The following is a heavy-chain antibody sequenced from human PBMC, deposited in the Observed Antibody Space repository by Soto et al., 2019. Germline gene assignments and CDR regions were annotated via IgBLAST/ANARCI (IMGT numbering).Heavy chain of an antibody. Sequence: QVQLQESGPGLVKPSQTLSLTCTVSGGSISSGDYYWSWIRQPPGQGLEWIGYIYYSGSTYHNPSLKRRVTISVDTSKNQFSLKLSSVTAADTAVYYCAGDWDTGGGYFDYWGQGTLVTVSS. CDR3: AGDWDTGGGYFDY. V-gene: IGHV4-30-4*01. J-gene: IGHJ4*02. CDR2: IYYSGST. CDR1: GGSISSGDYY. D-gene: IGHD5-18*01.